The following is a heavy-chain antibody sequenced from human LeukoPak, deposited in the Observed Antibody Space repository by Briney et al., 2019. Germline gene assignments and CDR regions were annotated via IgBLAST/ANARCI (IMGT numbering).Heavy chain of an antibody. Sequence: GGSLRLSCAASGFTFSSYAMTWVRQAPGKGLEWVSGMSGSGDSTSYADSVKGRFTISRDNSKNTLYLQMNSLRAEDTAVYYCAKASGSGSPNDFQHWGQGTLVTVSS. D-gene: IGHD3-10*01. CDR2: MSGSGDST. J-gene: IGHJ1*01. CDR1: GFTFSSYA. CDR3: AKASGSGSPNDFQH. V-gene: IGHV3-23*01.